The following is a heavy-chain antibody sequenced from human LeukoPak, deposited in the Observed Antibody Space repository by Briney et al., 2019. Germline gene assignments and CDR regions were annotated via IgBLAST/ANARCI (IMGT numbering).Heavy chain of an antibody. D-gene: IGHD6-13*01. CDR2: ISSSGSTI. CDR3: ARGYSSPYYSYAMDV. J-gene: IGHJ6*02. CDR1: GLTFSNYE. Sequence: GGSLRLSCPASGLTFSNYEMNWVRQAPGKGLKRVSYISSSGSTIYYADSVKGRFTISRDNAKNSLYLQMNSLRAEDTAVYYCARGYSSPYYSYAMDVWGQGTTVTVSS. V-gene: IGHV3-48*03.